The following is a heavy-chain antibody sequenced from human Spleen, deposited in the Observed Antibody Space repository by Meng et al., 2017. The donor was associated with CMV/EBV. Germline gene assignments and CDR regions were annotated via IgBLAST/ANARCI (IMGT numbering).Heavy chain of an antibody. D-gene: IGHD4-11*01. V-gene: IGHV3-23*01. CDR2: VSGSGGST. CDR1: GFSFSSYT. Sequence: VQLLESGGGLVQPGGSLRLSCAASGFSFSSYTMTWVRQAPGKGLESVSVVSGSGGSTYYADSVKGRFTISRDNSKNTLYMQMNSLRAEDTAVYYCAKDRSGSNLYYFDDWGQGTLVTVSS. CDR3: AKDRSGSNLYYFDD. J-gene: IGHJ4*02.